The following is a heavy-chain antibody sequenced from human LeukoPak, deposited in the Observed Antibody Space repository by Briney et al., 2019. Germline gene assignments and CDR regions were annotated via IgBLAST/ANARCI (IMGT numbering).Heavy chain of an antibody. CDR2: IYYSGTT. Sequence: PGGSLRLSCAASGFTFSSYWMSWVRQAPGKGLEWIGSIYYSGTTSYNPSLKSRVTISVDTSKNQFSLMLTSVTASDTAVYFCGGAATGTVGWFDPWGQGTLVTVSS. D-gene: IGHD6-13*01. CDR1: GFTFSSYW. CDR3: GGAATGTVGWFDP. J-gene: IGHJ5*02. V-gene: IGHV4-59*05.